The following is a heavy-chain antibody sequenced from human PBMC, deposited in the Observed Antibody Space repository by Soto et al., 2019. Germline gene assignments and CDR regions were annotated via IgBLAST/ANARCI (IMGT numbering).Heavy chain of an antibody. CDR3: ARQSFGGVIVFDY. J-gene: IGHJ4*02. V-gene: IGHV4-34*01. CDR2: INHSGST. CDR1: GGSFSGNY. D-gene: IGHD3-16*02. Sequence: SETLSLTCAVYGGSFSGNYWNWIRQPPGKGLEWIGEINHSGSTNYNPSLKSRVTISVDMSKNQFSLKLSSVTAADTAVYYCARQSFGGVIVFDYWGQGTLVTVSS.